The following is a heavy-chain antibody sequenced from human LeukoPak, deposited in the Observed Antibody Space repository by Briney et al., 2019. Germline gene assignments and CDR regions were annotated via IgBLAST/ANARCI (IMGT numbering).Heavy chain of an antibody. J-gene: IGHJ4*02. CDR3: AFSEDYGGYYDAFDY. D-gene: IGHD4-17*01. V-gene: IGHV1-18*01. Sequence: EASVKVSCKASGYTFTSYGISWVRQAPGQGLEWMGWISAYNGNTNYAQKLQGRVTMTTDTSTSTAYMELRSLRSDDTAVYYCAFSEDYGGYYDAFDYWGQGTLVTVSS. CDR2: ISAYNGNT. CDR1: GYTFTSYG.